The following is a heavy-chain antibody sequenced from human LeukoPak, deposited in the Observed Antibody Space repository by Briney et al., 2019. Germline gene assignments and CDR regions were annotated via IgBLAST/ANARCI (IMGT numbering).Heavy chain of an antibody. CDR1: GFTFDDYA. J-gene: IGHJ4*02. Sequence: GGSLRLSCAASGFTFDDYAMHWVRQAPGKGLEWVSLISWDGGSTYYADSVKGRFTISRDNSKNSLYLQMNSLRAEDTALYYCAKPSAPHYDFWSGYSIDYWGQGTLVTVSS. CDR2: ISWDGGST. D-gene: IGHD3-3*01. CDR3: AKPSAPHYDFWSGYSIDY. V-gene: IGHV3-43D*03.